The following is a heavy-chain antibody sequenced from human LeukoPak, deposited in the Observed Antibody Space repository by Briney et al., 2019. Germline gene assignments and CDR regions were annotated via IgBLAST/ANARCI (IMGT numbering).Heavy chain of an antibody. J-gene: IGHJ3*02. V-gene: IGHV3-9*01. D-gene: IGHD1-26*01. Sequence: PGGSLRLSCAASGFTFDDYAMHWVRQAPGKGLEWVSGISWNSGSIGYADSVKGRFTISRDNAKNSLYLQMNSLRAEDTAVYYCAREVGAPKGDAFDIWGQGTMVTVSS. CDR2: ISWNSGSI. CDR3: AREVGAPKGDAFDI. CDR1: GFTFDDYA.